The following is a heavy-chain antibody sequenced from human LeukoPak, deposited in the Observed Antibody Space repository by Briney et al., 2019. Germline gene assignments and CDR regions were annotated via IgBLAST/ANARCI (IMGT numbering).Heavy chain of an antibody. Sequence: SETLSLTCTVSGDSISDYYWTWIRQTPGRGQEWIGYINYSGSTNYNPSLKSRVTTAVDTSKTRFSLMLTSVTAADTAVYYCARDSGPSGSYRFDNWGQGTLVTASS. D-gene: IGHD3-10*01. CDR3: ARDSGPSGSYRFDN. CDR2: INYSGST. V-gene: IGHV4-59*01. J-gene: IGHJ4*02. CDR1: GDSISDYY.